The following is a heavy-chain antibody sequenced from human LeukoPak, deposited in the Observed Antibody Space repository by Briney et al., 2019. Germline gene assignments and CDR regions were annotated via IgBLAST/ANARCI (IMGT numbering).Heavy chain of an antibody. D-gene: IGHD2-15*01. Sequence: PGGSLRLSCAVSGFRASDYHMSWVRQAPGKGLEWVALIRGSGDTFYGDSVKGRFTISRDDSKNTVYLRMNSLRVEDTAVYFCARDRAATQDWVEFDPWGQGTLVTVSS. CDR3: ARDRAATQDWVEFDP. CDR2: IRGSGDT. V-gene: IGHV3-66*03. CDR1: GFRASDYH. J-gene: IGHJ5*02.